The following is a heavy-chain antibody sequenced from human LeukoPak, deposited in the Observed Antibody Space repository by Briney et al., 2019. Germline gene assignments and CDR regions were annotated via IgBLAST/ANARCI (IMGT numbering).Heavy chain of an antibody. V-gene: IGHV4-4*07. CDR3: ARPPLYSSSWYSPFDY. CDR1: GGSISSYY. D-gene: IGHD6-13*01. CDR2: IYTSGST. Sequence: SETLSLTCTVSGGSISSYYWNWIRQPAGKGLEWVGRIYTSGSTTYNPSLKSRVTMSLDTSKKQFSLKLTSGTAADTAVYYCARPPLYSSSWYSPFDYWGQGTLVTLSS. J-gene: IGHJ4*02.